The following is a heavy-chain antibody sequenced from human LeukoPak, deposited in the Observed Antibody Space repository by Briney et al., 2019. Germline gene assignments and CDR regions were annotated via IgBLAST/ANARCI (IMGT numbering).Heavy chain of an antibody. V-gene: IGHV3-30*04. CDR3: AREGGQWLVSDY. CDR1: GFTFSSST. D-gene: IGHD6-19*01. Sequence: PGRSLRLSCAASGFTFSSSTMHWVRQAPGKGLEWVAVISYDGSNKYYADSVKGRFTISRDNSKNTLYLQMNSLRVEDTAVYYCAREGGQWLVSDYWGQGTLVTVSS. J-gene: IGHJ4*02. CDR2: ISYDGSNK.